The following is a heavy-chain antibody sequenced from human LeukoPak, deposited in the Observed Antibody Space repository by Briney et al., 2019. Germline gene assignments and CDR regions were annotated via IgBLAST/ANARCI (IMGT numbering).Heavy chain of an antibody. D-gene: IGHD3-10*01. Sequence: PGGSLRLSCAASGFTFSDHYMDWVRQAPGKGLEWVGRIRNKVNSHTTEYSASVKGRFTISRDDSTNSVYLQMNSLKTEDTAVCYCVAMLRGVGYWGQGTLVTVSS. CDR1: GFTFSDHY. CDR2: IRNKVNSHTT. CDR3: VAMLRGVGY. V-gene: IGHV3-72*01. J-gene: IGHJ4*02.